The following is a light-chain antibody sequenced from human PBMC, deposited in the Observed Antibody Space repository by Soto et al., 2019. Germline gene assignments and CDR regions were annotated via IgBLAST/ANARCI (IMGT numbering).Light chain of an antibody. CDR3: QQYGGSPQT. CDR2: GAS. Sequence: EIVLTQSPGTLSLSPGERATLSCRASQSVSSSYLAWYQQKPGQAPRLLIFGASSRATAIPDRFSGSGSGTDFTLTISRLEPEDFAVYYCQQYGGSPQTFGQGTKVEIK. V-gene: IGKV3-20*01. CDR1: QSVSSSY. J-gene: IGKJ1*01.